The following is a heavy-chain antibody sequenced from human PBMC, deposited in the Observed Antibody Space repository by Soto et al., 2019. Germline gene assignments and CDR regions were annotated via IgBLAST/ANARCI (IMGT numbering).Heavy chain of an antibody. D-gene: IGHD6-25*01. J-gene: IGHJ6*02. CDR2: TYYRSKWYD. CDR3: ARIIAAPGVDYWTTGMDV. Sequence: SQTRSLTCAISGDSFSSNSAAWNWSRQSPARGLEWLGRTYYRSKWYDDYAISVQSRITINPDTSKNQFSLQLNSVTPEDTAVYYCARIIAAPGVDYWTTGMDVWGQGTTVTVSS. V-gene: IGHV6-1*01. CDR1: GDSFSSNSAA.